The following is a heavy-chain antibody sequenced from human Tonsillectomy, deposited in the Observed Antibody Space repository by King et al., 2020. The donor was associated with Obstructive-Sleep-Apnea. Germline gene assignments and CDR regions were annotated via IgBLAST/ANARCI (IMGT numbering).Heavy chain of an antibody. J-gene: IGHJ4*02. CDR1: GFTFGDYS. CDR2: IRRKAYGGTK. Sequence: VQLVESGGGLVQPGRSLRLSCTASGFTFGDYSMSWFRQAPGKGLEWVGFIRRKAYGGTKEYAASVKGRFTISRDDSKSIAYLQMNSLKTEDPAVYYCTRDRGYYYDSSGYYQDYWGQGTLVTVSS. CDR3: TRDRGYYYDSSGYYQDY. D-gene: IGHD3-22*01. V-gene: IGHV3-49*03.